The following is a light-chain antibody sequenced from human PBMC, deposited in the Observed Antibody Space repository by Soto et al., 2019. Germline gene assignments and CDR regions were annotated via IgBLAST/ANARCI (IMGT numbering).Light chain of an antibody. V-gene: IGKV3-15*01. CDR2: GAS. CDR3: QQYNSYSWT. J-gene: IGKJ1*01. CDR1: QSVSNN. Sequence: EMFMTQSPATLSMSPGERATLSCRASQSVSNNLAWYQQRPGQAPRLLIYGASTRATGIPSRFSGSRSGTEFTLTISSLQPDDFATYYCQQYNSYSWTFGQGTKVDIK.